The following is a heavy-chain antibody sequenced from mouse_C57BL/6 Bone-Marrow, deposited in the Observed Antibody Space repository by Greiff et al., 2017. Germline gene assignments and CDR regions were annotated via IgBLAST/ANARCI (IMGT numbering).Heavy chain of an antibody. CDR3: ARGGLRRTWFAY. J-gene: IGHJ3*01. CDR1: GFSLTSYG. V-gene: IGHV2-2*01. D-gene: IGHD2-4*01. Sequence: VQLMESGPGLVQPSQSLSITCTVSGFSLTSYGVHWVRQSPGKGLEWLGVIWRGGSTDNNAAFISRLSISKDNSKSQVFFKKNSLQADDTAIYYCARGGLRRTWFAYWGQGTLVTVSA. CDR2: IWRGGST.